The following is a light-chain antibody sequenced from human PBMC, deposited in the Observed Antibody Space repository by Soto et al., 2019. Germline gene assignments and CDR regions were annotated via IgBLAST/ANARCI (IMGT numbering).Light chain of an antibody. CDR2: EAS. CDR1: QGIRSS. CDR3: QQFNSYPWT. V-gene: IGKV1-13*02. Sequence: AIQLTQSPSSLSASVGDRVTITCRASQGIRSSLAWFQQKAGNPPKVLIYEASVLETGVSSRFSGSGSGTDFTLSISSLQPEDFANYYCQQFNSYPWTFGQGTTVEVK. J-gene: IGKJ1*01.